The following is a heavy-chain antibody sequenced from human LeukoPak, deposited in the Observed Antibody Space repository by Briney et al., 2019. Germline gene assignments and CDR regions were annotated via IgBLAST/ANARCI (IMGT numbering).Heavy chain of an antibody. D-gene: IGHD6-6*01. CDR3: ARDLDPSSSPFPYYFDY. Sequence: GGSLRLSCAASGFTFSSYWMSWVRQAPGKGLEWMANIKQDGREKYYVDSVKGRFTISRDNAKNSLYLQMNSLRAVDTAVYYCARDLDPSSSPFPYYFDYWGQGTLVTASS. CDR2: IKQDGREK. V-gene: IGHV3-7*01. CDR1: GFTFSSYW. J-gene: IGHJ4*02.